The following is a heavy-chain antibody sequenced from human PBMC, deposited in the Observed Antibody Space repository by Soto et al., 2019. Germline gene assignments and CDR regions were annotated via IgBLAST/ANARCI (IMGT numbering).Heavy chain of an antibody. CDR1: GYTFTSYG. CDR2: ISAYNGNT. J-gene: IGHJ6*03. CDR3: ARDPVGYCTNRVCSNYYMDV. Sequence: QVQLVQSGAEVKKPGASVKVSCKASGYTFTSYGISWVRQAPGQGLEWMGWISAYNGNTNYAQKLQGRVTMTTDTSTSTAYMELRSLRSDDTAVYYCARDPVGYCTNRVCSNYYMDVWGKGTTVTVSS. V-gene: IGHV1-18*01. D-gene: IGHD2-8*01.